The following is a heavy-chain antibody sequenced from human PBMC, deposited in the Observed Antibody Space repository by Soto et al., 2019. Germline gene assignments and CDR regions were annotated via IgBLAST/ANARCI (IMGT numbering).Heavy chain of an antibody. D-gene: IGHD3-9*01. CDR2: ISAYNGNT. J-gene: IGHJ3*02. Sequence: ASVKVSCKASGYTFTSYGISWVRQAPGQGLEWMGWISAYNGNTNYAQKLQGRVTMTTDTSTSTAYMELRSLRSDDTAVYYCARDWYFDWLLIRRVVFDIWGQGTMVTV. V-gene: IGHV1-18*01. CDR1: GYTFTSYG. CDR3: ARDWYFDWLLIRRVVFDI.